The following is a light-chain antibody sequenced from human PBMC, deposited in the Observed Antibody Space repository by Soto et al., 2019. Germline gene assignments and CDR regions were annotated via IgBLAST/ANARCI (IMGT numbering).Light chain of an antibody. V-gene: IGLV2-14*01. CDR2: DVS. Sequence: QSVLTQPASVSGSPGQSITISCSGTSSDVGGYNYVSWYQQHPGKAPQVMIYDVSNRPSGASNRFSGSKSGNTASLTISGLQAEDEADYYCYSYTTSSTYVFGTGTKVTVL. J-gene: IGLJ1*01. CDR3: YSYTTSSTYV. CDR1: SSDVGGYNY.